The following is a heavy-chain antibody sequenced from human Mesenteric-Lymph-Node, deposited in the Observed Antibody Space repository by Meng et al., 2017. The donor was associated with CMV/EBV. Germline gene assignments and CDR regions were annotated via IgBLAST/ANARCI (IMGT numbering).Heavy chain of an antibody. CDR3: ARVAAAAGKYFQH. V-gene: IGHV4-61*01. Sequence: AGGAGSSGSVYWSWIRQPPGKGLEWIGYIYCSGSTSYNPSLKSRVTISLDTSKNQFSLKLTSVTAADTAVYYCARVAAAAGKYFQHWGQGTLVNVSS. J-gene: IGHJ1*01. CDR2: IYCSGST. CDR1: GGAGSSGSVY. D-gene: IGHD6-13*01.